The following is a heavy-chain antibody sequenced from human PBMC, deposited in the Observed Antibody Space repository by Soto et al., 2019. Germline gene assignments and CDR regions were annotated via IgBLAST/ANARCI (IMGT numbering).Heavy chain of an antibody. CDR1: GGSISSYY. CDR3: ARHLREYSGYAPLDY. D-gene: IGHD5-12*01. J-gene: IGHJ4*02. V-gene: IGHV4-59*08. CDR2: IYYSGST. Sequence: SETLSLTCTVSGGSISSYYWSWIRQPPGKGLEWIGYIYYSGSTNYNPSLKSRVTISVDTSKNQFSLKLSSVTAADTAVYYCARHLREYSGYAPLDYWGQGTLVTVSS.